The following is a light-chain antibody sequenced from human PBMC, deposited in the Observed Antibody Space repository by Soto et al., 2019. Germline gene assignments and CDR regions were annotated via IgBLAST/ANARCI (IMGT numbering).Light chain of an antibody. CDR2: GAS. CDR1: QSVSSN. V-gene: IGKV3-15*01. CDR3: QQYDNWPTIT. Sequence: VMTQSPAPLSVSPGERATISCRSSQSVSSNLAWYQQKHGQAPRLLIYGASTRATGIPARFSGSGSGTEFTLTISSLQSEDFAVYYCQQYDNWPTITFGQGTKVDIK. J-gene: IGKJ5*01.